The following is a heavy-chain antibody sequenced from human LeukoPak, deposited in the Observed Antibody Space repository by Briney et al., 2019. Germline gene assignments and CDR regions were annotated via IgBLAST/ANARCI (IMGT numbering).Heavy chain of an antibody. CDR2: IIPIFGTA. J-gene: IGHJ4*02. CDR3: ARDFWSGYLPAGADY. V-gene: IGHV1-69*13. CDR1: DYSFTSYG. D-gene: IGHD3-3*01. Sequence: ASVKVSCKASDYSFTSYGISWVRQAPGQGLEWMGGIIPIFGTANYAQKFQGRVTITADESTSTAYMELSSLRSEDTAVYYCARDFWSGYLPAGADYWGQGTLVTVSS.